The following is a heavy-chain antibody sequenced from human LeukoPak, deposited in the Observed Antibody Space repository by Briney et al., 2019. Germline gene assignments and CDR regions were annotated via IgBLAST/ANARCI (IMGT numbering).Heavy chain of an antibody. CDR2: LSGSGVSR. J-gene: IGHJ6*03. CDR3: AKSSDYGDYYYYYYYMDV. Sequence: PGGSLRLSCAASGFTFSGYAMSWVRQAPGKGLEWVSALSGSGVSRYYVDSVKGRFTISRDNSKNTLYLQMNSLRAEDTAVYYCAKSSDYGDYYYYYYYMDVWGKGTTVTVSS. CDR1: GFTFSGYA. V-gene: IGHV3-23*01. D-gene: IGHD4-17*01.